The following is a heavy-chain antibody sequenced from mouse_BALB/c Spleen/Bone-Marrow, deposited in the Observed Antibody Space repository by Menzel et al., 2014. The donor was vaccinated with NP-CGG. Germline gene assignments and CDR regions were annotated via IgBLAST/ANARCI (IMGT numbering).Heavy chain of an antibody. V-gene: IGHV1-9*01. CDR2: ILPGSGST. CDR3: ARGDYFDY. Sequence: QVQLKESGAEQMKPGASVKISCKATGYTFSSYWIEWVKQRPGHGLEWIGEILPGSGSTNCNEKFKGKATFTADTSSNTAYMQLSSLTSEDSAVYYCARGDYFDYWGQGTTLTVSS. CDR1: GYTFSSYW. J-gene: IGHJ2*01.